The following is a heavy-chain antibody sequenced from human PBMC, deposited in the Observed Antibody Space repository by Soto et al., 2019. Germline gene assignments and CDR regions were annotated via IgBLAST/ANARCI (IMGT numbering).Heavy chain of an antibody. CDR2: TRNKPNSYTT. J-gene: IGHJ5*02. V-gene: IGHV3-72*01. Sequence: PGGSLRLSCAASGFTFSDHYMDWVRQAPGKGLEWVGRTRNKPNSYTTEYAASVKGRFTISRDDSKNSLYLQMNSLKTEDTAVYYCAKGVSDSSALPGSWGQGTLVTVSS. CDR3: AKGVSDSSALPGS. CDR1: GFTFSDHY. D-gene: IGHD3-22*01.